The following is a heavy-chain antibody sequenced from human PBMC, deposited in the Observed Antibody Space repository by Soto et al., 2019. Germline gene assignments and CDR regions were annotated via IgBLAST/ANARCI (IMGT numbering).Heavy chain of an antibody. V-gene: IGHV2-5*01. CDR2: IYWNDDK. Sequence: QITLKESGPTLVKPTQTLTLTCTFSGFSLSTSGMGVGWIRQPPGKALEWLALIYWNDDKRYSPSLRNRPTITKDTSKNQVVLTMTNMDPVDTGTYYCTHFSGYEQFEYWGQGTLVTVSS. D-gene: IGHD5-12*01. CDR3: THFSGYEQFEY. CDR1: GFSLSTSGMG. J-gene: IGHJ4*02.